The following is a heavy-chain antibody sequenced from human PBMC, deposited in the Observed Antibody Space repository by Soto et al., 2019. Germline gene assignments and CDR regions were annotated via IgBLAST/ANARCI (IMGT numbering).Heavy chain of an antibody. D-gene: IGHD2-15*01. Sequence: GGSLRLSCAASGFTFSSYSMNWVRQAPGKGLEWVSSISSSSSYIYYADSVKGRFTISKDKFMNTVYLQMNSLRVEDTAIYYCAKGRVPDGIYSFDYWGQGVLVTVSS. CDR1: GFTFSSYS. CDR2: ISSSSSYI. CDR3: AKGRVPDGIYSFDY. V-gene: IGHV3-21*04. J-gene: IGHJ4*02.